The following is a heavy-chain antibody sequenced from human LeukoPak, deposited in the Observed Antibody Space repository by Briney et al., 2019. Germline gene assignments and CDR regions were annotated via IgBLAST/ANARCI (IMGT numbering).Heavy chain of an antibody. V-gene: IGHV5-51*01. Sequence: GESLKISCKGSRYNFSNYWIGWVRHMPGKGLEWMGIIYPGDSETRYNPSFEGQVIISADKSMSHAYLQWSSLKASDTAMYYCARQIQGPRGCSGYNCYSFPSDYWGQGTLVTVSS. D-gene: IGHD2-15*01. J-gene: IGHJ4*02. CDR3: ARQIQGPRGCSGYNCYSFPSDY. CDR1: RYNFSNYW. CDR2: IYPGDSET.